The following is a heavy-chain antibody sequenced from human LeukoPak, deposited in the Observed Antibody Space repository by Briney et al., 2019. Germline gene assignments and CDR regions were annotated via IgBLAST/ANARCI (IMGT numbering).Heavy chain of an antibody. J-gene: IGHJ4*02. V-gene: IGHV3-21*01. Sequence: GGSLRLSCAASGFTFSSYSMNWVRQAPGKGLEWASSISSSSSYIYYADSVKGRFTISRDNAKNSLYLQMNSLRAEDTAVYYCAKSWQQLVRGYYFDYWGQGTLVTVSS. D-gene: IGHD6-13*01. CDR1: GFTFSSYS. CDR3: AKSWQQLVRGYYFDY. CDR2: ISSSSSYI.